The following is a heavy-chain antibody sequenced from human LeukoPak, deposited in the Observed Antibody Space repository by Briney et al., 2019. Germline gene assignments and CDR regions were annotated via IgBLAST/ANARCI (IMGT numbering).Heavy chain of an antibody. J-gene: IGHJ5*02. V-gene: IGHV1-24*01. D-gene: IGHD5-12*01. CDR1: GYTLTELS. CDR3: ATLRGYSHLGRFDP. Sequence: ASVKVSCKVSGYTLTELSMHWVRQAPGKGLEWMGGFDPEDGETIYAQKFQGRVTMTEDTSTDTAYMELSSLRSEDTAAYYCATLRGYSHLGRFDPWGQGTLVTVSS. CDR2: FDPEDGET.